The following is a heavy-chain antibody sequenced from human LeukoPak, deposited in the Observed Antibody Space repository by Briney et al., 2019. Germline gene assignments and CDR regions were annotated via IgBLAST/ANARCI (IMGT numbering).Heavy chain of an antibody. CDR3: ARVETEGLYYDS. CDR1: GGSISSGDYY. Sequence: ASETLSLTCTVSGGSISSGDYYWSWIRQPPGKGLEWIGYIYYSGSTYYNPSLKSRVTISVDTSKNQFSLKLSSVTAADTAVYNCARVETEGLYYDSWGQGTLVTVSS. V-gene: IGHV4-30-4*08. J-gene: IGHJ4*02. CDR2: IYYSGST.